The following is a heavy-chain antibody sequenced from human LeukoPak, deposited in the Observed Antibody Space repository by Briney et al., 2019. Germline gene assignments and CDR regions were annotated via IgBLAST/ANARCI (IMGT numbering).Heavy chain of an antibody. D-gene: IGHD1/OR15-1a*01. CDR1: GGTFSSYA. Sequence: GASVKVSCKASGGTFSSYAISWVRQAPGQGLEWMGGIIPIFGTANYAQKFQGRVTITADESTSTAYMELSSLRSEDTAVYYCARGNNGRYYMDVWGKGTTVTVSS. V-gene: IGHV1-69*01. CDR2: IIPIFGTA. J-gene: IGHJ6*03. CDR3: ARGNNGRYYMDV.